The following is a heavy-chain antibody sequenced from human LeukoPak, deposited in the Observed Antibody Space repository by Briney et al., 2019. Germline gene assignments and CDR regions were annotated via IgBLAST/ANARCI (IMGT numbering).Heavy chain of an antibody. CDR2: IYYSGST. D-gene: IGHD5-24*01. V-gene: IGHV4-59*08. CDR1: AYSISGNY. J-gene: IGHJ4*02. CDR3: ARLGDGDNSRYFDY. Sequence: PSVTLSLTGTVSAYSISGNYWTWIRQPPGKGWVGGGDIYYSGSTNYNASLKSRVTISVDTSKNQFSLKLSSVTAADTAVYYCARLGDGDNSRYFDYWGQGTLVTVSS.